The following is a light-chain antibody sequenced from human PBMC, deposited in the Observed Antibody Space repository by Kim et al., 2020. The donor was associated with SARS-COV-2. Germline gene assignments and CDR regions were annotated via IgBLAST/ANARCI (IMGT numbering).Light chain of an antibody. J-gene: IGLJ3*02. CDR1: SGHSSYA. V-gene: IGLV4-69*01. CDR2: VDSDGSH. CDR3: QTWGTGIRV. Sequence: PVLTQSPSASAYLGASVKLTCTRSSGHSSYAIAWHQQQPEKRPRYLMKVDSDGSHTKGDGIPDRFSGSRSGAERYLTISSLQSEDEADYYCQTWGTGIRVLGGGTQLTVL.